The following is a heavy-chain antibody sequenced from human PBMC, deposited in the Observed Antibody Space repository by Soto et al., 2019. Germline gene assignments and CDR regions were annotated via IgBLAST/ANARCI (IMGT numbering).Heavy chain of an antibody. Sequence: SETLSLTCTVPDDSMNPYSWSWIRQPPGKGLEWIGYVYNSGSTTYNYSFKNRVTMSIDTSENQFSLKVSSVTAADTAVYYCAGDFGSGSYRFDYWGQGALVTVSS. V-gene: IGHV4-59*01. CDR3: AGDFGSGSYRFDY. D-gene: IGHD3-10*01. J-gene: IGHJ4*02. CDR2: VYNSGST. CDR1: DDSMNPYS.